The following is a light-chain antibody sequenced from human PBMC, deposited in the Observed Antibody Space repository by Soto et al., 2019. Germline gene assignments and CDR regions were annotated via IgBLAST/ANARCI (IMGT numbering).Light chain of an antibody. CDR2: SNN. CDR1: SSNIGSNI. J-gene: IGLJ2*01. Sequence: QSVLTQPPSASGTPGQRVTISCSGSSSNIGSNIVNWYQQLPGTAPKLLIYSNNRRPSGVADRFSGSKSGTSASLAISGLQSEDEADYYCAAWDDSLNGVVFGGGTQLTVL. V-gene: IGLV1-44*01. CDR3: AAWDDSLNGVV.